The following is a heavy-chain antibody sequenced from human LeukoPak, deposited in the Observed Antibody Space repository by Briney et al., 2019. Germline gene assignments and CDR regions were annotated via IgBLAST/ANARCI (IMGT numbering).Heavy chain of an antibody. CDR3: ARGRPLYSSSWTSDY. J-gene: IGHJ4*02. D-gene: IGHD6-13*01. V-gene: IGHV4-34*01. CDR1: GGSFSGYS. CDR2: INHSGST. Sequence: RPSETLSLTCAVYGGSFSGYSWSWIRQPPGKGLEWIGEINHSGSTNYNPSLKSRVTISVDTSKNQFSLKLSSVTAADTAVYYCARGRPLYSSSWTSDYWGQGTLVTVSS.